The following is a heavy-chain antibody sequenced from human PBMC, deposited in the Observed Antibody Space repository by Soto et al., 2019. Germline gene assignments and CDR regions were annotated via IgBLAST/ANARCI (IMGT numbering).Heavy chain of an antibody. V-gene: IGHV3-30*18. CDR1: GFNFNNYA. CDR2: VSFDGSST. D-gene: IGHD2-21*01. CDR3: AKAGWGGDYYYGLDV. J-gene: IGHJ6*02. Sequence: PGGSLRLSCAASGFNFNNYAMHWVRQAPGKGLEWEAVVSFDGSSTYYADSVKGRFTISRDSSNNTVSLQMNSLTNEDTAAYYCAKAGWGGDYYYGLDVWGQGTTVTVSS.